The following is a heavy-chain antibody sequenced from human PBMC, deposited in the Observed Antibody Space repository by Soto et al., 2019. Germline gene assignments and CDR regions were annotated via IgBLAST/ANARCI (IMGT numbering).Heavy chain of an antibody. V-gene: IGHV4-30-4*08. D-gene: IGHD2-21*01. CDR2: IYDSGVT. Sequence: QVQLQESGPGLVKPSQTLSLACSVSGAIVTSGENYWRWVRQPPGKGLEWLDYIYDSGVTSYTPARKSRVTLSLERPNNKVSLKLRFVAAADTAVYFCVSDLAHGETGNVWCHGTLVTVSS. CDR1: GAIVTSGENY. J-gene: IGHJ3*01. CDR3: VSDLAHGETGNV.